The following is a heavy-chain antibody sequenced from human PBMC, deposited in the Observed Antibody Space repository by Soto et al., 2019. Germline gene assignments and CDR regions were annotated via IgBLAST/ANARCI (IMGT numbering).Heavy chain of an antibody. CDR2: IWYDGSNK. J-gene: IGHJ3*02. V-gene: IGHV3-33*01. CDR3: ARDKVLEDYYDSSGYSDAFDI. CDR1: GFTFSSYG. Sequence: GSLRLSCAASGFTFSSYGMHWVRQAPGKGLEWVAVIWYDGSNKYYADSVKGRFTISRDNSKNTLYLQMNSLRAEDTAVYYCARDKVLEDYYDSSGYSDAFDIWGQGTMVTVSS. D-gene: IGHD3-22*01.